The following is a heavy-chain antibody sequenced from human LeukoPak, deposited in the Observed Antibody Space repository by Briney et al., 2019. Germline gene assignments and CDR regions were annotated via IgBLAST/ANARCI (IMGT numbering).Heavy chain of an antibody. V-gene: IGHV4-38-2*02. D-gene: IGHD1-26*01. CDR2: IYHSGST. CDR3: ARETGTYSAFDY. CDR1: GYSISSGYY. Sequence: SETLSLTCTVSGYSISSGYYWAWIRQPPGKGLEWIGTIYHSGSTYSNPSLKSRVTISVDTSTNQFSLRLSSVTAADTAVYYCARETGTYSAFDYWGQGTLVTVSS. J-gene: IGHJ4*02.